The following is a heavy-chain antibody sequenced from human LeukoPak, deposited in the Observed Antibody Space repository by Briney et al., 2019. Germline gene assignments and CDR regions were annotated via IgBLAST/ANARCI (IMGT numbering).Heavy chain of an antibody. CDR1: GYTFTSYG. D-gene: IGHD5-12*01. J-gene: IGHJ4*02. CDR3: ARISGYDSPYYFDY. V-gene: IGHV1-18*01. Sequence: ASVKVSCKASGYTFTSYGISWVRQAPGQGLEWMGWISAYNGNTNYAQKLQGRVTMTTDTSTSTAYMELRSLRSDDTAVYYCARISGYDSPYYFDYWGQGTLVTVSS. CDR2: ISAYNGNT.